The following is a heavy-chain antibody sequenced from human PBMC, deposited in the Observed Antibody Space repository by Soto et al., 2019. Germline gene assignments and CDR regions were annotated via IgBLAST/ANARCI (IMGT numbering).Heavy chain of an antibody. D-gene: IGHD2-15*01. Sequence: TLSLTCAISGDSESNNRADWNWISQSPSRGLEWLGRTYYRSKWYNDYAVSVKSRITINPDTSRNLFSLQLNSVTPEDTAVYYCARMVGREADSWGQGTLVTVSS. CDR1: GDSESNNRAD. CDR2: TYYRSKWYN. V-gene: IGHV6-1*01. J-gene: IGHJ4*02. CDR3: ARMVGREADS.